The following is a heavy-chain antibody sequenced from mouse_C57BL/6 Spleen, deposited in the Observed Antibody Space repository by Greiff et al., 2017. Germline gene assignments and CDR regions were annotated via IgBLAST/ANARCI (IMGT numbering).Heavy chain of an antibody. Sequence: EVNLVESGGGLVKPGGSLKLSCAASGFTFSSYAMSWVRQTPEKRLEWVATISDGGSYTYYPDNVKGRFTISRDNAKNNLYLQMSHLKSEDTAMYYCARGGITTVVAFDYWGQGTTLTVSS. CDR1: GFTFSSYA. J-gene: IGHJ2*01. V-gene: IGHV5-4*03. CDR3: ARGGITTVVAFDY. D-gene: IGHD1-1*01. CDR2: ISDGGSYT.